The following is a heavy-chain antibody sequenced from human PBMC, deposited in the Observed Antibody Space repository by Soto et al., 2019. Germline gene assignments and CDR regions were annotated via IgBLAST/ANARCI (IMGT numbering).Heavy chain of an antibody. CDR3: ARDRALDYGDYVVDY. Sequence: QVQLVESGGGVVQPGRSLRLSCAASGFTFSSYGMHWVRQAPGKGLEWVAVIWYDGSNKYYADSVKGRFTISRDNSKNTLYLQMNSLRAEDTAVYYCARDRALDYGDYVVDYWGQGTLVTVSS. J-gene: IGHJ4*02. CDR1: GFTFSSYG. CDR2: IWYDGSNK. D-gene: IGHD4-17*01. V-gene: IGHV3-33*01.